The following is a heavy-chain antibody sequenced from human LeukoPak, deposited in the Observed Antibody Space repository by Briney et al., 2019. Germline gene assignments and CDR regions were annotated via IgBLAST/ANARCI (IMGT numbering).Heavy chain of an antibody. CDR3: TKGNSYTNTYYFDY. D-gene: IGHD1-7*01. V-gene: IGHV3-9*03. CDR2: INWNSGSI. J-gene: IGHJ4*02. CDR1: GFTFDDYA. Sequence: GGSLRLSCAASGFTFDDYAMHWVRQGPGKGLEWVSSINWNSGSIDYADSVKGRFTISRDNAKNSLYLQMNSLRAEDMALYYCTKGNSYTNTYYFDYWGQGTLVTVSS.